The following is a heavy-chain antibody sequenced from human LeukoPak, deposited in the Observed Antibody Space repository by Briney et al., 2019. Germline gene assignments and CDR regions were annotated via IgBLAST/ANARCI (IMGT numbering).Heavy chain of an antibody. CDR1: VFTFSSYA. Sequence: GGSLRLSCAASVFTFSSYAMSCVRQAPGKGLEWVSAISGSGGSTYYADSVKGRFTISRDNSKNTLYLQMNSLRAEDTAVYYCARDSEAQYSSGWYAYWGQGTLVTVSS. CDR3: ARDSEAQYSSGWYAY. V-gene: IGHV3-23*01. CDR2: ISGSGGST. J-gene: IGHJ4*02. D-gene: IGHD6-19*01.